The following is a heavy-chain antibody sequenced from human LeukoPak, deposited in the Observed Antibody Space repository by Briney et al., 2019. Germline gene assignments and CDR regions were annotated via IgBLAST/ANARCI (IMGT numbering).Heavy chain of an antibody. V-gene: IGHV4-34*01. J-gene: IGHJ5*02. Sequence: PSETLSLTCAVYGGSFSGYYWSWIRQPPGKGLEWIGEINHSGSTNYNPSLKSRVTISVDTSKNQFSLKLSSVTAADTAVYYCARYASSSGTYNWFDPWGQGTLVTVSS. CDR3: ARYASSSGTYNWFDP. D-gene: IGHD3-22*01. CDR1: GGSFSGYY. CDR2: INHSGST.